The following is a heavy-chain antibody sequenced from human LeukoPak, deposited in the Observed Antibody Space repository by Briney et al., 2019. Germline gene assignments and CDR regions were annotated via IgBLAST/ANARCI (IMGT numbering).Heavy chain of an antibody. D-gene: IGHD5-18*01. J-gene: IGHJ6*02. CDR1: GGSISSYY. CDR3: ARSSGYSYGWPNYYYGMDV. V-gene: IGHV4-59*01. Sequence: SETLSLTCTVSGGSISSYYWSWIRQPPGKGLEWIGYIYYSGSTNYNPSLKSRVTISVDTSKNQFSLKLSSVTAADTAVYYCARSSGYSYGWPNYYYGMDVWGQGTTVTVSS. CDR2: IYYSGST.